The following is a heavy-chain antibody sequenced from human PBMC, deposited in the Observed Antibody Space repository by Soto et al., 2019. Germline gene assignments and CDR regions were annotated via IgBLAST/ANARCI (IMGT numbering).Heavy chain of an antibody. J-gene: IGHJ4*02. V-gene: IGHV3-33*01. CDR1: GFTFSNNG. CDR2: VWLDGSNK. Sequence: PGRSLRLSCAASGFTFSNNGMHWVRQAPGKGLEGVAFVWLDGSNKYYADSVRDRFTISRVNSKNTLYLQMNSLRAEDTAVYHCAPQAFDYWGQGTLVTVSS. CDR3: APQAFDY.